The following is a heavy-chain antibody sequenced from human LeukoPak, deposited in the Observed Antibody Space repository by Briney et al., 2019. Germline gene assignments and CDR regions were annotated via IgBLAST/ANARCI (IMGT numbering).Heavy chain of an antibody. J-gene: IGHJ4*01. Sequence: PGGSLRLSCAASGFTFSTYGMHWVRQAPGKGLEWVAFIRYDGSTKHYADSVKGRFTISRDNSKNTLYLQMNRLRAEDTAAYYCAKLQRAYGFVDPFDYWGQGTLVAVSS. CDR2: IRYDGSTK. D-gene: IGHD2-15*01. CDR1: GFTFSTYG. V-gene: IGHV3-30*02. CDR3: AKLQRAYGFVDPFDY.